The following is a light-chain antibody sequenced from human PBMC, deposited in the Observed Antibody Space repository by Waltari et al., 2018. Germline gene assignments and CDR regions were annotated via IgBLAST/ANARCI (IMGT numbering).Light chain of an antibody. J-gene: IGKJ4*01. CDR2: DTS. CDR1: QNVGNY. V-gene: IGKV3-11*01. Sequence: EIVLTQSPATLSLSPGEGATLSCRASQNVGNYLAWYQQKPGQAPRLLIYDTSNRATGIPARFSGSGSGTDFTLTISGLEPEDFAVYYCQHRSNWPLNFGGGTKVVIK. CDR3: QHRSNWPLN.